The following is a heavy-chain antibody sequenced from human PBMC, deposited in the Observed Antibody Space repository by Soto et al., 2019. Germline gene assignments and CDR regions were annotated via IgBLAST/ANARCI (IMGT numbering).Heavy chain of an antibody. J-gene: IGHJ5*02. V-gene: IGHV1-46*01. CDR2: INPSGDST. Sequence: GASVKVSCKASGYTFTNYYMHWVRQAPGQGLEWMGVINPSGDSTNYAQKFQGRVTMTRETSTSTVYMDLSSLRSEDTAVYYCARDNSHQTTCWLDPWGQGTLVTVS. D-gene: IGHD4-17*01. CDR1: GYTFTNYY. CDR3: ARDNSHQTTCWLDP.